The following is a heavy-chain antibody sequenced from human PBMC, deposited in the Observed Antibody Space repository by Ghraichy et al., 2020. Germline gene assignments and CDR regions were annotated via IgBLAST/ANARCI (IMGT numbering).Heavy chain of an antibody. Sequence: SGPTLVKPTQTLTLTCTFSGFSLSTSGMCVSWIRQPPGKALEWLARIDWDDDKYYSTSLKTRLTISKDTSKNQVVLTMTNMDPVDTATYYCARIPVLIVGATVEGSSSDAFDIWGQGTMVTVSS. J-gene: IGHJ3*02. CDR3: ARIPVLIVGATVEGSSSDAFDI. CDR1: GFSLSTSGMC. V-gene: IGHV2-70*11. D-gene: IGHD1-26*01. CDR2: IDWDDDK.